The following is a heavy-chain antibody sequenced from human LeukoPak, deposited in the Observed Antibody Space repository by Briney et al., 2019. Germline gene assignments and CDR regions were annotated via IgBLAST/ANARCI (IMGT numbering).Heavy chain of an antibody. CDR1: GGSISSGDYY. V-gene: IGHV4-30-4*01. Sequence: SETLSLTCTVSGGSISSGDYYWSWIRQPPGKGLEWIGYIYYSGSTYYNPSLKSRVTISVDTSKNQFSLKLSSVTAADTAVYYCARDRVVDGYIYCYYGMGVWGQGTTVTVSS. CDR3: ARDRVVDGYIYCYYGMGV. J-gene: IGHJ6*02. D-gene: IGHD5-24*01. CDR2: IYYSGST.